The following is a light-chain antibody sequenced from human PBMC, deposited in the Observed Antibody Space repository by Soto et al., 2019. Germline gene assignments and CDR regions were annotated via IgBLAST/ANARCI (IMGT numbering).Light chain of an antibody. CDR2: AVS. CDR3: QQRSNWPIT. V-gene: IGKV3-11*01. Sequence: EIVSTQSPATLSLSPGERATVSCRASQSVSNYLAWYQQKPGQAPRLLIYAVSNRATGIPAKFSGSGSGTDFTLTISSLEPEDFAVYYCQQRSNWPITFGQGTRLEIK. CDR1: QSVSNY. J-gene: IGKJ5*01.